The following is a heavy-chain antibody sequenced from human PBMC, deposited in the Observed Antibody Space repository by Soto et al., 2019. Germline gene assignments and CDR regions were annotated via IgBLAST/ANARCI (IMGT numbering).Heavy chain of an antibody. CDR2: IYPGDSDT. V-gene: IGHV5-51*03. D-gene: IGHD6-13*01. Sequence: PGESLKISCKGSGYSFTSYWIGWVRQMPGKGLEWMEIIYPGDSDTRYSPSFQVQVTISAYKSISTAYLQWSSLKASDTAMYYCATTSAAGKYYYGMDVWGQGT. CDR3: ATTSAAGKYYYGMDV. CDR1: GYSFTSYW. J-gene: IGHJ6*02.